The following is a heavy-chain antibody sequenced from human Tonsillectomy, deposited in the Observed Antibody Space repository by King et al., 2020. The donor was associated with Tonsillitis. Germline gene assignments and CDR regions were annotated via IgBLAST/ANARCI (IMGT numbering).Heavy chain of an antibody. J-gene: IGHJ6*02. D-gene: IGHD4-11*01. CDR1: GGTFSSYA. CDR2: IIPIFGTA. CDR3: AGDGDSNYDYYYYGMDV. Sequence: LQLVQSGAEVKKPGSSVKVSCKASGGTFSSYAISWVRQAPGQGLEWMGGIIPIFGTANYAQKFQGRVTITADESTSTAYMELSSLRSEDTAVYYCAGDGDSNYDYYYYGMDVWGQGTTVTVSS. V-gene: IGHV1-69*12.